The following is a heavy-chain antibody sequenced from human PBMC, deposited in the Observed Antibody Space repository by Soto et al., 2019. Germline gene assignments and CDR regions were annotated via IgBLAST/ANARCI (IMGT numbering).Heavy chain of an antibody. D-gene: IGHD3-16*01. V-gene: IGHV3-33*01. CDR1: GFTFSSYG. Sequence: QVQLVESGGGVVQPGRSLRLSCAASGFTFSSYGMHWVRQAPGKGLEWVAVIWYDGSNKYYADSVKGRFTISRDNSKNSLYLQMNRLRAEDTAVYYCARDPYVLSAKGFDYWGQGTLVTVSS. CDR3: ARDPYVLSAKGFDY. J-gene: IGHJ4*02. CDR2: IWYDGSNK.